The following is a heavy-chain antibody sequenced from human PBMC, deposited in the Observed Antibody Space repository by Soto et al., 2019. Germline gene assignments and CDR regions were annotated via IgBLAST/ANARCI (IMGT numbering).Heavy chain of an antibody. Sequence: PSETLSLTCTVSGGSMSEYFWSWIRQSPGKGLEWIGYIYYLGSTDYNPSLKSRVTISVDTSKRQFSLRLTSVTAADTAVYYCARDGYDGSGSPYTPYWGPGTQVTVS. CDR3: ARDGYDGSGSPYTPY. CDR2: IYYLGST. J-gene: IGHJ4*02. D-gene: IGHD3-10*01. V-gene: IGHV4-59*01. CDR1: GGSMSEYF.